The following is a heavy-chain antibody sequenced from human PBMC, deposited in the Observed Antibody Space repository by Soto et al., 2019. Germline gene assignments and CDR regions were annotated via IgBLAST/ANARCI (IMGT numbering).Heavy chain of an antibody. Sequence: SGPTLVNPTQTLTLTCTFSGFSLSTSGVGVGWIRQSPGKALEWLAVIYWDDDKRYSPSLKSRLSITKDTSKNQVVLTMTNMDPVDTAKYYCAHKGPEDWPLDYWGQGTLAT. J-gene: IGHJ4*02. D-gene: IGHD3-9*01. CDR3: AHKGPEDWPLDY. CDR2: IYWDDDK. CDR1: GFSLSTSGVG. V-gene: IGHV2-5*02.